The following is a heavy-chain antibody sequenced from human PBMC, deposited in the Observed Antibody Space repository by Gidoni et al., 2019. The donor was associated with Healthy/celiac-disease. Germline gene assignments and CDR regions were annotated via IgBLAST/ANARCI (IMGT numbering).Heavy chain of an antibody. J-gene: IGHJ4*02. Sequence: EVQLVESGGGLVQPGRSLRLSCAASGFTFDDYAMHWVRQAPGKGLEWVSGISWNSGSIGYADSVKGRFTISRDNAKNSLYLQMNSLRAEDTALYYCAAAGPIDYWGQGTLVTVSS. D-gene: IGHD6-13*01. CDR1: GFTFDDYA. CDR2: ISWNSGSI. V-gene: IGHV3-9*01. CDR3: AAAGPIDY.